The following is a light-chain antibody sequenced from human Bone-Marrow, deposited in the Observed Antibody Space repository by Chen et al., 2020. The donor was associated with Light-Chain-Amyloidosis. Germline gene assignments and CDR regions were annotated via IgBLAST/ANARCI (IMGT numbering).Light chain of an antibody. CDR3: MQSLQLPIT. V-gene: IGKV2D-29*01. CDR1: QSLVHRDGKTY. J-gene: IGKJ4*01. CDR2: EFS. Sequence: IVMTQTPLSLSVTPGQSASISCKSSQSLVHRDGKTYFYWYMQKSVQPPQLLIYEFSNRFSGVSDRFTGSWSWTDFTLIISRVETEDVGVYYGMQSLQLPITIRGATKVEIK.